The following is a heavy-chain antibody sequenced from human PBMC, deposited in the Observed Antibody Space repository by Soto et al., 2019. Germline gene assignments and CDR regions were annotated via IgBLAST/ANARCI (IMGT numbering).Heavy chain of an antibody. CDR1: GYTFTSYG. Sequence: ASVKVSCKASGYTFTSYGISWVRQAPGQGLEWMGWISAYNGNTNYAQKLQGRVTMTTDTSTSTAYMELRSLRSDDTAVYYCARVQLSIYGDYLYNWFDPWGQGTLVTVSS. D-gene: IGHD4-17*01. CDR3: ARVQLSIYGDYLYNWFDP. J-gene: IGHJ5*02. CDR2: ISAYNGNT. V-gene: IGHV1-18*01.